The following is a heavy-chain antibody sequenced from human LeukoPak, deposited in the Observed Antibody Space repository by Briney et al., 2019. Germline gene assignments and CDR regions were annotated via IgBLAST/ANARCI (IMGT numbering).Heavy chain of an antibody. J-gene: IGHJ4*02. CDR3: TTDLLLWFG. V-gene: IGHV3-15*01. Sequence: GGSLRLSCAASGFTFSNAWMSWVRQAPGKGLEWVGRIKSKTVGGTIDYAAPVKGRFTISRDDSKDTLYLQMNSLKTEDTAVYYCTTDLLLWFGWGQGTLVTVSS. D-gene: IGHD3-10*01. CDR1: GFTFSNAW. CDR2: IKSKTVGGTI.